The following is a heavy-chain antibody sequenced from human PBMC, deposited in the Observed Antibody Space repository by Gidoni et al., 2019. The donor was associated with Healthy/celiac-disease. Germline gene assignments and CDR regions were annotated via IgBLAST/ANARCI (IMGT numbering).Heavy chain of an antibody. Sequence: QVQLVESGGGVVQPGRSLRPSCAASGFTFSSYGMHWVRQAPGKGLEWVAVISYDGSNKYYADSVKGRFTISRDNSKNTLYLQMNSLRAEDTAVYYCAKDIAAAGRGDYFDYWGQGTLVTVSS. J-gene: IGHJ4*02. V-gene: IGHV3-30*18. CDR3: AKDIAAAGRGDYFDY. CDR1: GFTFSSYG. D-gene: IGHD6-13*01. CDR2: ISYDGSNK.